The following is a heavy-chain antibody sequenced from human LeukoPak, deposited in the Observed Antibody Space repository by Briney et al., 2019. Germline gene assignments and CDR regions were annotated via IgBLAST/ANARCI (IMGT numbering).Heavy chain of an antibody. V-gene: IGHV4-34*01. CDR3: ARASYSYDISGWVPFDY. CDR2: INHSGST. D-gene: IGHD3-22*01. Sequence: SETLSLTCAVYGGSFSGYYWSWIRQPPGKGLEWIGEINHSGSTNYNPSLKSRVTISVDTSKNQFSLRLSSVTAADTAVYYCARASYSYDISGWVPFDYWGQGTLVTVSS. CDR1: GGSFSGYY. J-gene: IGHJ4*02.